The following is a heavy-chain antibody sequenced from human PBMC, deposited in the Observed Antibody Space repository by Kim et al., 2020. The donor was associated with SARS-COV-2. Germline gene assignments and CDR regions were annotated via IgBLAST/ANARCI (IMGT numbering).Heavy chain of an antibody. Sequence: GGSLRLSCAASGFSVGNYIMSWVRQAPGKGLEWVSTIGLTGNTYYRDSVKGRFIISRDNSKNTLSLQMSNLRTEDTAIYYCVKDLQGALAGDYCGQGTLVTVSS. D-gene: IGHD6-19*01. J-gene: IGHJ4*02. V-gene: IGHV3-23*02. CDR3: VKDLQGALAGDY. CDR1: GFSVGNYI. CDR2: IGLTGNT.